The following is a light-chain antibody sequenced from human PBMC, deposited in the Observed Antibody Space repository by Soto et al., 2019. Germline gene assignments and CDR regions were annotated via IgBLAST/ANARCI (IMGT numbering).Light chain of an antibody. CDR3: LQYGSSPRYT. J-gene: IGKJ2*01. CDR2: GAS. V-gene: IGKV3-20*01. Sequence: EIVLTQSPGTLSLSPGERATLSCRASQSVSSSYLAWYQQKPGQAPRILIYGASSRANGIPDTFSGSGSGTDFTVTVGRLEPEGFAVYYCLQYGSSPRYTFGQGTKLEIK. CDR1: QSVSSSY.